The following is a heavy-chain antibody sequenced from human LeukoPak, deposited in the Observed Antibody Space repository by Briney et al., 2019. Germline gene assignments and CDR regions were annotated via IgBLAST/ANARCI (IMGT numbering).Heavy chain of an antibody. CDR2: IKHDGSEK. V-gene: IGHV3-7*05. Sequence: PGGCLRLSCAASGFTFSNYWMSWVRPAPGKGLEWVTNIKHDGSEKYYVDSVKGRFTISRDNAKNSLYLQMNRLRAEDTAVYYCARDESYSSDYWGQGTLVTVSS. D-gene: IGHD6-13*01. CDR1: GFTFSNYW. J-gene: IGHJ4*02. CDR3: ARDESYSSDY.